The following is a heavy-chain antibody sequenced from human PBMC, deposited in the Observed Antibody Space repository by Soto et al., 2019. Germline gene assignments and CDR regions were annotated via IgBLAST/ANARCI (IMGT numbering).Heavy chain of an antibody. V-gene: IGHV1-18*01. Sequence: ASVKVSCKASGYTFTSYGISWVRQAPGQGLERMGWISAYNGNTNYAQKLQGRVTMTTDTSTSTAYMELRSLRSDDTAVYYCARFIDSSSPGDLFYYGMDVWGQGTTVTVSS. CDR3: ARFIDSSSPGDLFYYGMDV. J-gene: IGHJ6*02. CDR1: GYTFTSYG. CDR2: ISAYNGNT. D-gene: IGHD6-13*01.